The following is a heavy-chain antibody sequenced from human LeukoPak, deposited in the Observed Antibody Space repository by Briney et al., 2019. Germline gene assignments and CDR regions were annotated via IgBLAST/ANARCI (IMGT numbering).Heavy chain of an antibody. CDR1: GGSFSGYY. CDR2: INHSGST. J-gene: IGHJ6*03. CDR3: ARVKAIYCSSTSCYGGTYYYMDV. V-gene: IGHV4-34*01. D-gene: IGHD2-2*01. Sequence: MTSETLSLTCAVYGGSFSGYYWSWIRQPPGRGLEWIGEINHSGSTNYNPSLKSRVTISVDTSKNQFSLKLSSVTAADTAVYYCARVKAIYCSSTSCYGGTYYYMDVWGKGTTVTVSS.